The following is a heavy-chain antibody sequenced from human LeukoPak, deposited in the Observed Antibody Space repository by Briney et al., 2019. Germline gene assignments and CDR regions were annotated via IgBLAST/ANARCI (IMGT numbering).Heavy chain of an antibody. CDR1: GFTFSGYA. CDR2: ISGSGGST. D-gene: IGHD2-15*01. Sequence: GGSLRLSCAASGFTFSGYAMSWVRQAPGKGLEWVSAISGSGGSTYYADSVKGRFTISRDNSKNTLYLQMNSLRAEDTAVYYCAKRYCSGGSCYQFYYYYGMDVWGQGTTVTVSS. V-gene: IGHV3-23*01. J-gene: IGHJ6*02. CDR3: AKRYCSGGSCYQFYYYYGMDV.